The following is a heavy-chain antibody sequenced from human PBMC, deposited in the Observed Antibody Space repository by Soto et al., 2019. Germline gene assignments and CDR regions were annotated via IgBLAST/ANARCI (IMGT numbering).Heavy chain of an antibody. Sequence: GGSLRLSCAASGFTFSNAWMSWVRQAPGKGLEWVGRIKSKTDGGTTDYAAPVKGRFTISRDDSKNTLYLQMNSLITEDTAVYYCSTDLYYGTGSDAFDIWGQGTMVTVSS. J-gene: IGHJ3*02. D-gene: IGHD3-10*01. CDR1: GFTFSNAW. V-gene: IGHV3-15*01. CDR3: STDLYYGTGSDAFDI. CDR2: IKSKTDGGTT.